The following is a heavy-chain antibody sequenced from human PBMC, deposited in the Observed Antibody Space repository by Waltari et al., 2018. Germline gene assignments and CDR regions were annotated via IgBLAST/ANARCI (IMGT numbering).Heavy chain of an antibody. CDR3: ARDVPNGYFDY. D-gene: IGHD1-1*01. CDR2: INQDGRDK. V-gene: IGHV3-7*01. J-gene: IGHJ4*02. CDR1: GFNFTHYW. Sequence: EVHLVQSGGGLIQPGGSLRLSVGVSGFNFTHYWMTWVRQAPGKGLEWVANINQDGRDKNYVDSVEGRFTISRDNAQNAVYLQMNSLRAEDTAVYYCARDVPNGYFDYWGSGTLVTVSS.